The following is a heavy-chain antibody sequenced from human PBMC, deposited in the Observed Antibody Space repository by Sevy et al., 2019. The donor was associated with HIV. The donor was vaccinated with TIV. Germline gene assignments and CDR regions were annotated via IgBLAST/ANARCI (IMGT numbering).Heavy chain of an antibody. CDR1: GGSFSGYY. Sequence: SETLSLTCAVYGGSFSGYYWSWIRQPPGKGLEWIGEINHSGSTNYNPSLKSRVTISVDTSKNQFSLKLSSVTAADTAVYYCARTLRVRGAIIPDYFDYWGQGTLVTVSS. D-gene: IGHD3-10*01. J-gene: IGHJ4*02. CDR3: ARTLRVRGAIIPDYFDY. CDR2: INHSGST. V-gene: IGHV4-34*01.